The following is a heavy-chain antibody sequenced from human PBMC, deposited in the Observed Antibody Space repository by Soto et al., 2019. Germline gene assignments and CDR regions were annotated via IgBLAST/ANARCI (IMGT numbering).Heavy chain of an antibody. CDR1: GGSFSAYY. J-gene: IGHJ4*02. CDR2: IKHSGST. V-gene: IGHV4-34*01. CDR3: AKGKHPDY. Sequence: QVQLQQWGAGLLKPSETLSLTCAVYGGSFSAYYWSWIRHPPGKGLDWIGEIKHSGSTNYNPSLKSRVTISADTSKNQFSLKLSSVTASDTAVYYCAKGKHPDYWGQGTLVTVSS.